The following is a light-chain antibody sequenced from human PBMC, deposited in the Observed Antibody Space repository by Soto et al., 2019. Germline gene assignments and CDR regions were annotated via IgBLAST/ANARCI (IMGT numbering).Light chain of an antibody. V-gene: IGKV1-5*01. J-gene: IGKJ1*01. Sequence: IQLTPSPSTLSASVGVSVTITCRASQSISSWLAWYQQKPGEAPKLLIYDASALPRGVPSRFSGSGSGTKFTLTIASLQPDDFATYYCQQYNRYSFGQGTKVDIK. CDR3: QQYNRYS. CDR2: DAS. CDR1: QSISSW.